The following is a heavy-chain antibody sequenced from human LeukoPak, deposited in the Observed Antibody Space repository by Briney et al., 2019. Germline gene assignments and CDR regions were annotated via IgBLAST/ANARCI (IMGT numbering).Heavy chain of an antibody. CDR2: ISSSSSYI. CDR3: ARLGTATMDV. J-gene: IGHJ6*02. D-gene: IGHD1/OR15-1a*01. V-gene: IGHV3-21*01. Sequence: GGSLRLPCAASGFTFSSYSMNWVRQAPGKGLEWVSSISSSSSYIYYADSVKGRFTISRDNAKNSLYLQMNSLRAEDTAVYYCARLGTATMDVWGQGTTVTVSS. CDR1: GFTFSSYS.